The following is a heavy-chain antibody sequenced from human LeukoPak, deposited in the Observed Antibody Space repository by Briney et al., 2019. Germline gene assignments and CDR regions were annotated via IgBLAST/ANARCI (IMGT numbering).Heavy chain of an antibody. CDR2: INHSGST. CDR3: AREGTVTTPTWYFDL. Sequence: PSETLSLTCAVYGGSFSGYYWSWIRQPPGKGLEWIGEINHSGSTNYNPSLKSRVTISVDTSKNQFSLKLSSVTAADTAVYYCAREGTVTTPTWYFDLWGRGTLVTVSS. D-gene: IGHD4-17*01. J-gene: IGHJ2*01. V-gene: IGHV4-34*01. CDR1: GGSFSGYY.